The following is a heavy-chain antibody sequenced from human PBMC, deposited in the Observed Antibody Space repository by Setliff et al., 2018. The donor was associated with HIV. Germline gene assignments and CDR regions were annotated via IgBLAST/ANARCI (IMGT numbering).Heavy chain of an antibody. Sequence: PSETLSLTCTVTGGSINRSNYYWGWIRQPPGKGLEWIGTISYTGSTYYDPSLKSRVTLSLDTSKNQFFLKLSSVTAPDTAIYYCARQTWEYYDTLTGYYRSPKNFDSWGQGTQVTVSS. J-gene: IGHJ4*02. D-gene: IGHD3-9*01. CDR2: ISYTGST. CDR1: GGSINRSNYY. CDR3: ARQTWEYYDTLTGYYRSPKNFDS. V-gene: IGHV4-39*01.